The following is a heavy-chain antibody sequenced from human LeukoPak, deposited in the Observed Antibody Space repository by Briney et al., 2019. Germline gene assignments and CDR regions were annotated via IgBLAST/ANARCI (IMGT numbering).Heavy chain of an antibody. CDR1: GYTFTSYY. CDR2: INPSGGST. Sequence: ASVKVSCKASGYTFTSYYMHWVRQAPGQGLEWMGIINPSGGSTSCAQKFQGRVTMTRDTSTSTVYMELSSLRSEDTAVYYCARGDSSGFYYYYGMDVWGQGTTVTVSS. J-gene: IGHJ6*02. D-gene: IGHD6-19*01. CDR3: ARGDSSGFYYYYGMDV. V-gene: IGHV1-46*01.